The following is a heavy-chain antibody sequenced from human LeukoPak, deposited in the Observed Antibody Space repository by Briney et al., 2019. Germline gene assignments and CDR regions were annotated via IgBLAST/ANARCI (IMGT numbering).Heavy chain of an antibody. D-gene: IGHD4-17*01. CDR2: ISYDGSNK. CDR3: ARDMTIVMTTVPTVGYFDL. J-gene: IGHJ2*01. CDR1: GFTFSSYA. Sequence: GRSLRLSCAASGFTFSSYAMHWVRQAPGKGLEWMAVISYDGSNKYYADSVKGRFTTSRDNSKNTLYLQMNSLRAEDTAVYYCARDMTIVMTTVPTVGYFDLWGRGTLVTVSS. V-gene: IGHV3-30-3*01.